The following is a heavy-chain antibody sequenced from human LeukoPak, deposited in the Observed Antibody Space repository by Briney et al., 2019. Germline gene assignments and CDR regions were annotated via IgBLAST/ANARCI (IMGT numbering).Heavy chain of an antibody. J-gene: IGHJ4*02. V-gene: IGHV3-30*18. CDR1: GFTFSSHG. CDR3: AKDRTHYGSGSYLFDY. Sequence: GGSLRLSCAASGFTFSSHGMHWVRQAPGKGLEWVAVISYDGSNKYYADSVKGRFTISRDNSKNTLYLQMNSLRAEDTAVYYCAKDRTHYGSGSYLFDYWGQGTLVTVAS. CDR2: ISYDGSNK. D-gene: IGHD3-10*01.